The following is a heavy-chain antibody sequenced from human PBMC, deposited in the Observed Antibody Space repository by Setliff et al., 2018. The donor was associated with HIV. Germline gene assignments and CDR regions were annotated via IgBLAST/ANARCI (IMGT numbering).Heavy chain of an antibody. CDR3: AKVFLFGIDVFDI. J-gene: IGHJ3*02. Sequence: PGGSLRLSCAASGFTFNNYWMNWVRQVPGKGLVWVARISPDGRSTTHADAVKGRFTISKDNSKNTLYLQMSSLRDEDTAVYYCAKVFLFGIDVFDIWGQGTMVTVSS. V-gene: IGHV3-74*01. D-gene: IGHD3-16*01. CDR1: GFTFNNYW. CDR2: ISPDGRST.